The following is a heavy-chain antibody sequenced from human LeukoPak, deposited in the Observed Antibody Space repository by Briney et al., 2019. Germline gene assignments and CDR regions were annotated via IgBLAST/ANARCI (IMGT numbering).Heavy chain of an antibody. CDR3: SRDLPHKSVVSDYYYYYMDV. J-gene: IGHJ6*03. D-gene: IGHD3-22*01. CDR2: IYSSGST. CDR1: GVSLSSDKYY. V-gene: IGHV4-61*02. Sequence: PSQTLSLTCTVSGVSLSSDKYYWTWIRQRPGKGLEWIGRIYSSGSTNYNPSLKSRVTMSVDTSNNQFSLRLTSVTAADTAVYYCSRDLPHKSVVSDYYYYYMDVWGKGTTVTVS.